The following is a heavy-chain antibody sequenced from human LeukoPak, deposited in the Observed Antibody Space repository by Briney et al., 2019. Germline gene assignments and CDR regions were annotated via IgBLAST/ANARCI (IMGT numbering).Heavy chain of an antibody. Sequence: GASVKVSCKVSGYTLTELSMHWVRQAPGKGLGWRGGFDPEDGETIYAQKFQGRVTMTEDTSTDTAYMELSSLRSEDTAVYYCATAPYYYGSGSPNWFDPWGQGTLVTVSS. D-gene: IGHD3-10*01. V-gene: IGHV1-24*01. J-gene: IGHJ5*02. CDR2: FDPEDGET. CDR1: GYTLTELS. CDR3: ATAPYYYGSGSPNWFDP.